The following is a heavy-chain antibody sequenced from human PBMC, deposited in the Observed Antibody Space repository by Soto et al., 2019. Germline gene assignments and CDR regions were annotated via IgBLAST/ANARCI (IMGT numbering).Heavy chain of an antibody. V-gene: IGHV3-21*01. J-gene: IGHJ4*02. CDR2: ISSTTNYI. Sequence: GGSLRLSCSAPGFTFTRYSMNWVRQAPGKGLEWVSSISSTTNYIYYADSMKGRFTVSRDNAKNSVYLEMNSLSAEDTAVYYCARESEDLTSNFDYWGQGTLVTAPQ. CDR1: GFTFTRYS. CDR3: ARESEDLTSNFDY.